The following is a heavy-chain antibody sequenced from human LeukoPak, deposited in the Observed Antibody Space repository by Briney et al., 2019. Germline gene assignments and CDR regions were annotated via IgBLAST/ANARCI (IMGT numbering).Heavy chain of an antibody. J-gene: IGHJ4*02. CDR2: INPNSGGT. V-gene: IGHV1-2*06. Sequence: ASVKVSCKASGYTFTGYYMHWVRQAPGQGLEWMGRINPNSGGTNYAQKFQGRVTMTRDTSISTAYMELSRLRSDDTAVYYCATETVQWELLAYWGQGTLVTVSS. CDR3: ATETVQWELLAY. CDR1: GYTFTGYY. D-gene: IGHD1-26*01.